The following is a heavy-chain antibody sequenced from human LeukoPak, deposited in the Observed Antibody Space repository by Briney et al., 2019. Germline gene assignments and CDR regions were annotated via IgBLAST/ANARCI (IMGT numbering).Heavy chain of an antibody. CDR1: GFTFSSYG. V-gene: IGHV3-23*01. Sequence: GGSLRLSCAASGFTFSSYGMSWVRQAPGKGLEWVSAMSGGGGSTYYADSVKGRFTISRDNSKNTLYLQMNSLRAEDTAVYYCAKDSSLSITMIIVVITGFDYWGQGTLVTVSS. CDR2: MSGGGGST. J-gene: IGHJ4*02. D-gene: IGHD3-22*01. CDR3: AKDSSLSITMIIVVITGFDY.